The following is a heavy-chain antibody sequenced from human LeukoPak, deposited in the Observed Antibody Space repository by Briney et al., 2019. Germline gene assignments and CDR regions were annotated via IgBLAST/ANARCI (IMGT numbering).Heavy chain of an antibody. J-gene: IGHJ5*02. CDR1: GFTFSSYA. CDR2: ISYDGSNK. D-gene: IGHD5-18*01. CDR3: ARDRTRGYSYGALDP. V-gene: IGHV3-30-3*01. Sequence: PGRSLRLSCAASGFTFSSYAMHWVRQAPGKGLEWVAVISYDGSNKYYADSVKGRFTISRDNSKNTLYLQMNSLRAEDTAVYYCARDRTRGYSYGALDPWGQGTLVTVSS.